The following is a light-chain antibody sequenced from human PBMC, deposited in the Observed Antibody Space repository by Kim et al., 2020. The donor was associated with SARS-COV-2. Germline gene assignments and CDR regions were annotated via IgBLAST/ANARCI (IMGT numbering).Light chain of an antibody. CDR2: DAS. V-gene: IGKV1-5*01. Sequence: GDRVTITCRASQSVSDWLAWYQQKPGKAPNLLIYDASNLESGVPSGFSGRRSGTEFTLTITNLQPDDFATYYCQQYHTYSSTFGQGTKL. CDR3: QQYHTYSST. CDR1: QSVSDW. J-gene: IGKJ2*01.